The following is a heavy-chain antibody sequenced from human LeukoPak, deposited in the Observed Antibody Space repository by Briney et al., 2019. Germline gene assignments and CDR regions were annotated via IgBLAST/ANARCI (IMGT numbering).Heavy chain of an antibody. CDR2: ISGSGGST. CDR3: AKDLRRAYYHDSSGYYNY. D-gene: IGHD3-22*01. Sequence: GGSLRLSCAASGFTFSSYAMSWVRQAPGKGLEWVSAISGSGGSTYYADSVKGRFTISRDNSKNTLYLQMNSLRAEDTAVYYCAKDLRRAYYHDSSGYYNYWGQGTLVTVSS. V-gene: IGHV3-23*01. J-gene: IGHJ4*02. CDR1: GFTFSSYA.